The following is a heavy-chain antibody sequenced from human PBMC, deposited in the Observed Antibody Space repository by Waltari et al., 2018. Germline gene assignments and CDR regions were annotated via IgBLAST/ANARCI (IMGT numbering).Heavy chain of an antibody. J-gene: IGHJ2*01. D-gene: IGHD3-3*01. CDR1: GGSFSGYY. V-gene: IGHV4-34*01. Sequence: QVQLQQWGAGLLKPSETLSLTCAVYGGSFSGYYWSWIRQPPGKGLEWIGEINHSGSTNYNPSLNSRVTISVDTSKNQFSLKLSSVTAADTAVYYCARGRMYYDFWSGTSPGYFDLWGRGTLVTVSS. CDR2: INHSGST. CDR3: ARGRMYYDFWSGTSPGYFDL.